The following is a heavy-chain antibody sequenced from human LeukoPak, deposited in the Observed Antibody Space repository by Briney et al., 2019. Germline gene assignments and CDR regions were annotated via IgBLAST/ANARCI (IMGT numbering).Heavy chain of an antibody. Sequence: PGGSLRLSCAASGFTVSSNYMSWVRQAPGKGLEWVSVIYSGGSTYYADSVKGRFTISRDNSKNTLYLQMNSLRAEDTAVYYCARSGGRYYYDSSVDYWGQGTLVTVFS. V-gene: IGHV3-53*01. CDR3: ARSGGRYYYDSSVDY. D-gene: IGHD3-22*01. CDR1: GFTVSSNY. CDR2: IYSGGST. J-gene: IGHJ4*02.